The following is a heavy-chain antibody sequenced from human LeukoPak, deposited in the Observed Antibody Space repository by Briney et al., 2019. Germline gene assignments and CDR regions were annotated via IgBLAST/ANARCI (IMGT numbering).Heavy chain of an antibody. CDR3: VGSSYGHFEY. Sequence: SETLSLSCTVSGGFIINSYWSWIRQPPGKGLEWIGYISFGGSPNYSPSLKSRVTISRDTSTNQFSLTVNSVTAADTAMYYCVGSSYGHFEYWGQGMLVIVSS. CDR1: GGFIINSY. J-gene: IGHJ4*02. CDR2: ISFGGSP. V-gene: IGHV4-4*09. D-gene: IGHD3-16*01.